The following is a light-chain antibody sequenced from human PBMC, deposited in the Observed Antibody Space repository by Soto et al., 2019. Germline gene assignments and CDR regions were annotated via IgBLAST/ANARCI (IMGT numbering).Light chain of an antibody. J-gene: IGKJ2*01. CDR3: QQSSTTLYT. CDR1: QSVRRF. V-gene: IGKV1-39*01. CDR2: SAS. Sequence: DIQMTQSPSSLSASVGDRVSITCRASQSVRRFLNWYQVKPGKPPKLLIYSASTLQPGVPSRFSGSGSATDFTLTISSLQPEDFATYYCQQSSTTLYTFGQGTKLESK.